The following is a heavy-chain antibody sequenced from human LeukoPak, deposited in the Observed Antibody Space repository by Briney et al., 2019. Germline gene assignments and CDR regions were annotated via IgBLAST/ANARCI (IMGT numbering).Heavy chain of an antibody. J-gene: IGHJ5*02. Sequence: GGSLRLSCAASGFTFSSSAMSWVRQAPGKGLEWVAVISYDGSNKYYADSVKGRFTISRDNSKNTLYLQMNSLRAEDTAVYYCARALGCSSTSCYRSDPWGQGTLVTVSS. CDR2: ISYDGSNK. CDR1: GFTFSSSA. D-gene: IGHD2-2*01. V-gene: IGHV3-30*04. CDR3: ARALGCSSTSCYRSDP.